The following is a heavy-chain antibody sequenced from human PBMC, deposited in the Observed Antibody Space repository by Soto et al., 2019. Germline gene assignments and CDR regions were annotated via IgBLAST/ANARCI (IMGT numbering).Heavy chain of an antibody. D-gene: IGHD1-1*01. Sequence: QEQVVESGGGVVQPGRSLRLSCAASGFTVSGYGMYWVRQAPGKGLEWVALISYDGSNKDYADSVKGRFTISRDNSKNTLYLQMNSLRAEDTAVYYCVRCWGTGDGSNLGYNRFDPWGQGTLVTVSS. CDR3: VRCWGTGDGSNLGYNRFDP. J-gene: IGHJ5*02. CDR1: GFTVSGYG. V-gene: IGHV3-30*03. CDR2: ISYDGSNK.